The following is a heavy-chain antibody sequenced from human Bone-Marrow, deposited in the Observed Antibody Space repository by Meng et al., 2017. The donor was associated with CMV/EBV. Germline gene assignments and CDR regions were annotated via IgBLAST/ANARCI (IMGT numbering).Heavy chain of an antibody. CDR1: GGSISSYY. CDR3: ARVRTIFGVVPAWFDP. J-gene: IGHJ5*02. Sequence: SGGSISSYYWSWLRQPPGKGLEWIGYIYYSGSTNYNPSLKSRVTISVDTSKNQFSLKLSSVTAADTAVYYCARVRTIFGVVPAWFDPWGQGTLVTVSS. CDR2: IYYSGST. D-gene: IGHD3-3*01. V-gene: IGHV4-59*01.